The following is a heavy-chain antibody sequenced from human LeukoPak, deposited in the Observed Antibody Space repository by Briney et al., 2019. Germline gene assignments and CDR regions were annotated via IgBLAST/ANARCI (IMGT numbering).Heavy chain of an antibody. Sequence: GGSLRLSCAASGFTFSRFEMNWVRQAPGKGLEWLSYIGSNTGIIYYAASVKGRFTISRDNAKNSLYLQMNSLRAEDTAVYYCARDNFLQAHTGYFDYWGQGTLVTVSA. CDR2: IGSNTGII. J-gene: IGHJ4*02. V-gene: IGHV3-48*03. D-gene: IGHD2/OR15-2a*01. CDR1: GFTFSRFE. CDR3: ARDNFLQAHTGYFDY.